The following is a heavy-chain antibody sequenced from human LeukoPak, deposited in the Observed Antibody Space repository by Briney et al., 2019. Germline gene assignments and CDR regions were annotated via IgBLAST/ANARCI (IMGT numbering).Heavy chain of an antibody. CDR1: GFTFRNYV. J-gene: IGHJ4*02. Sequence: GGSLRLSCAASGFTFRNYVIHWVRQAPGKGLEWVAVTSSDLNVKLYADSVKGRFTISRDNSGSTLYLQMNSLRPEDTAIYYFAREGYYGSGSPPSLYFDYWGQGTLVTVSS. CDR3: AREGYYGSGSPPSLYFDY. D-gene: IGHD3-10*01. V-gene: IGHV3-30-3*01. CDR2: TSSDLNVK.